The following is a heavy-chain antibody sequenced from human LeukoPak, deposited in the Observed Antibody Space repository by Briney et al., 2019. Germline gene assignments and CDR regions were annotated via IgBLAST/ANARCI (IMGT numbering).Heavy chain of an antibody. D-gene: IGHD1-26*01. Sequence: GASVKVSCKVSGYTLTELSMHWVRQAPGKGLERMGGFDPEDGETIYAQKFQGRVTMTEDTSTDTAYMELSSLRSEDTAVYYCATGGSLGRDPKDYWGQGTLVAVSS. CDR1: GYTLTELS. CDR3: ATGGSLGRDPKDY. V-gene: IGHV1-24*01. J-gene: IGHJ4*02. CDR2: FDPEDGET.